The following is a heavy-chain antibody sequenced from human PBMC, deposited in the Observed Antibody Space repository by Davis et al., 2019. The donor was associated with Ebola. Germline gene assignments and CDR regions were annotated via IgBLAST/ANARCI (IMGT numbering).Heavy chain of an antibody. V-gene: IGHV3-23*01. CDR3: AKDQGAYYFDY. CDR1: EFTFSSYA. CDR2: ISGSGGST. Sequence: GESLKISCAASEFTFSSYAMSWVRQAPGKGLEWVSAISGSGGSTYYADSVKGRFTISRDNSKNTLYLQMNSLRAEDTAVYYCAKDQGAYYFDYWGQGTLVTVSS. J-gene: IGHJ4*02.